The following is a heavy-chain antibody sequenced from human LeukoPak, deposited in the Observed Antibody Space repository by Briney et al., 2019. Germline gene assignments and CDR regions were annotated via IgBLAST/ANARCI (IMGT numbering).Heavy chain of an antibody. D-gene: IGHD3-22*01. V-gene: IGHV4-39*07. CDR2: IYYSGST. J-gene: IGHJ5*02. Sequence: SETLSLTCTVSGGSISSSSYYWGWLRQPPGKGLEWIGSIYYSGSTYYNPSLKSRVTISVDTSKNQFSLKLSSVTAADTAVYYCAREVGYYDSSGYYKDHWFDPWGQGTLVTVSS. CDR3: AREVGYYDSSGYYKDHWFDP. CDR1: GGSISSSSYY.